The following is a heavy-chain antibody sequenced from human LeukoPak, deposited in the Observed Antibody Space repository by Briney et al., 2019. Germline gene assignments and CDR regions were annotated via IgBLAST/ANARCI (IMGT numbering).Heavy chain of an antibody. V-gene: IGHV3-69-1*01. D-gene: IGHD6-13*01. CDR1: GFTFDDYA. J-gene: IGHJ4*02. CDR2: ISSSSYI. Sequence: PGGSLRLSCAASGFTFDDYAMHWVRQAPGKGLEWVSSISSSSYIYYADSVKGRFTISRDNAKNSLYLQMNSLRAEDTAVYYCARDRIAAAGRSFDYWGQGTLVTVSS. CDR3: ARDRIAAAGRSFDY.